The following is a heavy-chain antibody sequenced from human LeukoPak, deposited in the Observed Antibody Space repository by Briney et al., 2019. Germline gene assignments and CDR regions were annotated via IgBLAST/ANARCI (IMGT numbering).Heavy chain of an antibody. CDR1: GGSISSNSYY. CDR2: IYYSGST. J-gene: IGHJ4*02. Sequence: SETLSLTCTVSGGSISSNSYYWGWIRQPPGKGLEWIGSIYYSGSTYYNPSLKSRVTISVDTSKNQFSLKLSSVTAADTAVYYCASTVIVGATQETLLVRWGQGTLVTVSS. CDR3: ASTVIVGATQETLLVR. D-gene: IGHD1-26*01. V-gene: IGHV4-39*07.